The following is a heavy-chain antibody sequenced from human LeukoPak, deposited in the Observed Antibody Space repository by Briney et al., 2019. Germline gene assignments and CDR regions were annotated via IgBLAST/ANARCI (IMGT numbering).Heavy chain of an antibody. CDR2: IYPGDSDT. CDR1: GYNFSNYW. D-gene: IGHD4-17*01. V-gene: IGHV5-51*01. J-gene: IGHJ2*01. Sequence: GEPLKISCLGSGYNFSNYWIGWVRQMPGKGLEWMGIIYPGDSDTRYSPPFQGQVTISADKSISTAYLQWSSLKASDTAMYYCARLLKPKLGDYGYWYFDLWGRGTLVTVSS. CDR3: ARLLKPKLGDYGYWYFDL.